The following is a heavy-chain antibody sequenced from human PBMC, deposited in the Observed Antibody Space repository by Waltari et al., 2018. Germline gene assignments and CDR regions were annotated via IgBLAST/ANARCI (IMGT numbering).Heavy chain of an antibody. V-gene: IGHV4-38-2*01. CDR3: ARMRLYCSSTSCYDGFDP. CDR1: GYSISSGYY. J-gene: IGHJ5*02. Sequence: QVQLQESGPGLVKPSETLSLTCAVSGYSISSGYYWGWIRQPPGKGLEWIGSIYQSGGTYYNPSLKSRVTISVDTSKNQFSLKLSSVTAADTAVYYCARMRLYCSSTSCYDGFDPWGQGTLVTVSS. CDR2: IYQSGGT. D-gene: IGHD2-2*01.